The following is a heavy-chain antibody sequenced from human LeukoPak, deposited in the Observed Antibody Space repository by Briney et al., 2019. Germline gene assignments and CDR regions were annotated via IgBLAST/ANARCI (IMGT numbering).Heavy chain of an antibody. D-gene: IGHD2-21*02. CDR1: GGSISSSSYY. CDR2: IYYSGST. V-gene: IGHV4-39*01. CDR3: AAAYCGGDCSPPFDAFDI. J-gene: IGHJ3*02. Sequence: PSETLSLTCTVSGGSISSSSYYWGWIRQPPGKGLEWIGSIYYSGSTYYNPSLKSRVTISVDTSKNQFSLKLSSVTAADTAVYYCAAAYCGGDCSPPFDAFDIWGQGTMVTVSS.